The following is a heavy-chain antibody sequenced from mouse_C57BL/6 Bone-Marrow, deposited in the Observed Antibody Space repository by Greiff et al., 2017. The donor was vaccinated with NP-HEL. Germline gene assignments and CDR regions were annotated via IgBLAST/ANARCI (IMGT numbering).Heavy chain of an antibody. J-gene: IGHJ2*01. V-gene: IGHV1-64*01. CDR3: ARERAVVVGGDY. D-gene: IGHD1-1*01. Sequence: QVQLQQPGAELVKPGASVKLSCKASGYTFTSYWMHWVKQRPGQGLEWIGMIHPNSGSTNYNEKFKSKATLTVDKSSSTAYMQFSSLTSEDSAVYYWARERAVVVGGDYWGQGTTLTVSS. CDR2: IHPNSGST. CDR1: GYTFTSYW.